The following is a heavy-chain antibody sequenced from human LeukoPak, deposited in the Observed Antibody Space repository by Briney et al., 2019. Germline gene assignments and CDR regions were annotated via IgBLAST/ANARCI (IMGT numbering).Heavy chain of an antibody. CDR1: GFTFSSYA. CDR3: AREETQID. V-gene: IGHV4-39*07. J-gene: IGHJ1*01. CDR2: IYYSGST. Sequence: PGGSLRLSCAASGFTFSSYAMSWLRQPPGKGLEWIGSIYYSGSTNYNPSLKSRVTISVDMSRNQFSLKMSSVSAADTAVYYCAREETQIDWGQGTLVTVSS.